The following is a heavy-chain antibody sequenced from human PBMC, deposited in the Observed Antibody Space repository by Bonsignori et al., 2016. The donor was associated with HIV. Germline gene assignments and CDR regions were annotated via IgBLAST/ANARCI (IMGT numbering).Heavy chain of an antibody. D-gene: IGHD2-21*01. CDR2: ISGSGGST. V-gene: IGHV3-23*01. Sequence: VRQMPGKGLEWVSAISGSGGSTYYADSVKGRFTISRDNSKNTLYLQMNSLRAEDTAVYYCAKGGYVVVIAMGAFDIWGQGTMVTVSS. CDR3: AKGGYVVVIAMGAFDI. J-gene: IGHJ3*02.